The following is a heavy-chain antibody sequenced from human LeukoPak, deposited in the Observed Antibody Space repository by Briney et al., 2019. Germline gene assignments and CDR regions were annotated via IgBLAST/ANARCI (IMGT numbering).Heavy chain of an antibody. D-gene: IGHD3-3*01. CDR3: AKSPLVLRFLEWFDY. CDR2: ISGSGGST. CDR1: GFTFSSYA. V-gene: IGHV3-23*01. J-gene: IGHJ4*02. Sequence: GGSLRLSCAASGFTFSSYAMGWVRQAPGKGLEWVSAISGSGGSTYYADSVKGRFTISRDNSKNTLYLQMNSLRAEDTAVYYCAKSPLVLRFLEWFDYWGRGTLVTVSS.